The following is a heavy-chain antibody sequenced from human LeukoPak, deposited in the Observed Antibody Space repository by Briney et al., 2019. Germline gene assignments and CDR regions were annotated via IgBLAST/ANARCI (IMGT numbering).Heavy chain of an antibody. J-gene: IGHJ4*02. D-gene: IGHD5-18*01. V-gene: IGHV4-59*12. CDR1: GGSISSYY. Sequence: SETLSLTCTVSGGSISSYYWSWIRQPPGKGLEWIGYIYYSGSTNYNPSLKSRVTISVDTSKNQFSLKLSSVTAADTAVYYCARLGYSYGDFDFWGQGTLVTVSS. CDR3: ARLGYSYGDFDF. CDR2: IYYSGST.